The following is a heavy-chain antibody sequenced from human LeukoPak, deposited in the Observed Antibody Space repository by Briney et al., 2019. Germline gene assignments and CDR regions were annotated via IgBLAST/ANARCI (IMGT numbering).Heavy chain of an antibody. V-gene: IGHV4-59*01. J-gene: IGHJ5*02. CDR1: GVTISSYS. Sequence: SETLSLTCTVSGVTISSYSWSWIRQPPGKGLEWSGYIYYDGNTNYNPSLKSRVTMSVDTSKNQFSLKLTSVTAADTAVYFCARDHGTNWLNGFDPWGQGTLVTVSS. CDR3: ARDHGTNWLNGFDP. CDR2: IYYDGNT. D-gene: IGHD5-24*01.